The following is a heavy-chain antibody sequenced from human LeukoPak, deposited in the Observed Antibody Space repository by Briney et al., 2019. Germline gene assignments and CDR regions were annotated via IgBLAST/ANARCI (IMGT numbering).Heavy chain of an antibody. V-gene: IGHV3-66*01. CDR3: ARVGQQLYYFDY. CDR1: GFSVSSNY. D-gene: IGHD6-13*01. J-gene: IGHJ4*02. Sequence: GGSLRLSCAVSGFSVSSNYMSWVRQAPGKGPEWVAVIYSGGNTYYADSVKGRFTISRDNAKNSLYLQMNSLRAEDTAVYYCARVGQQLYYFDYWGQGTLVTVSS. CDR2: IYSGGNT.